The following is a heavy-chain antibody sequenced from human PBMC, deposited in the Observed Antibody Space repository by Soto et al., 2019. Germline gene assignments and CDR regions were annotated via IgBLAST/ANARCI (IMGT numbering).Heavy chain of an antibody. CDR2: IHYRGDT. V-gene: IGHV4-39*01. J-gene: IGHJ5*02. Sequence: QVQLQGSGPGLVRPSETLSLTCTVSGASISTNHHNWAWVRQPPGKGLEWMGNIHYRGDTYFNPSLGSQLSMSVDTSKNQFSLKLTSVTAADTAVYYCARLPTGYPNWFDPWGQGTLVTVSS. CDR1: GASISTNHHN. CDR3: ARLPTGYPNWFDP. D-gene: IGHD3-9*01.